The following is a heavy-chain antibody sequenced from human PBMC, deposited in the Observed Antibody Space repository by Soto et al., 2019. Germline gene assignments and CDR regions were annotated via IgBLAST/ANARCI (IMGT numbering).Heavy chain of an antibody. CDR2: ISYDGSNK. CDR1: GFTFSSYG. Sequence: QVQLVESGGGVVQPGRSLRLSCAASGFTFSSYGMHWVRQAPGKGLEWVAGISYDGSNKYYADSVKGRFTISRDNSKNTLYLQMNSLRAEDTAVYYCAKDSSSWYKTYYYYYGMDVWGQGTTVTVSS. J-gene: IGHJ6*02. CDR3: AKDSSSWYKTYYYYYGMDV. V-gene: IGHV3-30*18. D-gene: IGHD6-13*01.